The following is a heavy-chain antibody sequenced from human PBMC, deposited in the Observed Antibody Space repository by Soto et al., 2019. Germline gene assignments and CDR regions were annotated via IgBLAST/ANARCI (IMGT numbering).Heavy chain of an antibody. V-gene: IGHV4-59*01. D-gene: IGHD1-26*01. CDR1: GGSISSYY. CDR2: IYYSGST. Sequence: PSETLSLTCTVSGGSISSYYWSWIRQPPGKGLEWIGYIYYSGSTNYNPSLKSRVTISVDTSKNQFSLKLSSVTAAGTAVYYCARDNFGGSYSPWGQGTLVTVSS. J-gene: IGHJ5*02. CDR3: ARDNFGGSYSP.